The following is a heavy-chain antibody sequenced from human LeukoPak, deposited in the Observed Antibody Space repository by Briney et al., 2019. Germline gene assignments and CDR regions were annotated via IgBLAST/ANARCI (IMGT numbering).Heavy chain of an antibody. CDR2: ISAYNGNT. V-gene: IGHV1-18*01. CDR1: GFTFTIYG. Sequence: ASVKVSCKASGFTFTIYGISWVRQAPGQGLEWMGWISAYNGNTNYEQKLQGRVSMTTDTSTSTAYMELRSLRSDDTAVYYCARDIAVAGKGHDYWGQGTLVTVSS. CDR3: ARDIAVAGKGHDY. D-gene: IGHD6-19*01. J-gene: IGHJ4*02.